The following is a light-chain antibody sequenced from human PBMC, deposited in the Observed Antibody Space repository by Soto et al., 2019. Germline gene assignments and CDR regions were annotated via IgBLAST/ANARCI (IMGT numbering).Light chain of an antibody. V-gene: IGLV2-23*01. CDR1: SSDVGSYNL. J-gene: IGLJ3*02. CDR2: EGS. Sequence: QSVLTQPASVSGSPGQSITISCTGTSSDVGSYNLVSGYQQHPGKAPKLMIYEGSKRPSGVSNRFSGSKSGNTASLTISGLQAEDEADYYCCSYAGSRVFGGGTKLTVL. CDR3: CSYAGSRV.